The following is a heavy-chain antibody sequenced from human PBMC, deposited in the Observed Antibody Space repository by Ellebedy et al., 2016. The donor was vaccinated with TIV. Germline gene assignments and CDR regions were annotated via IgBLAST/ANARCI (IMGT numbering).Heavy chain of an antibody. D-gene: IGHD5-18*01. J-gene: IGHJ4*02. CDR1: GFAFNIYA. Sequence: GESLKISCAASGFAFNIYAMHWVRQAPGKGLDWVAVISFDGSNKYYAYPVKGRFTIYRDDSKNTLYLQMNSLRTEDTAVYYCAKGVRRGTAMETALDYWGQGTLVTVSS. CDR2: ISFDGSNK. CDR3: AKGVRRGTAMETALDY. V-gene: IGHV3-30*18.